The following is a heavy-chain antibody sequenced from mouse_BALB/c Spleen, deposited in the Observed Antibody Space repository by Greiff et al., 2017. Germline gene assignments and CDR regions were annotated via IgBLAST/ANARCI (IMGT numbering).Heavy chain of an antibody. CDR2: INPSTGYT. J-gene: IGHJ3*01. CDR3: AEVPTHY. Sequence: QVQLQQSGAELAKPGASVKMSCKASGYTFTSYWMHWVKQRPGQGLEWIGYINPSTGYTEYNQKFKDKATLTADKSPSTAYMQLSSLTSEDSAVYYCAEVPTHYWGQGTLVTVSA. CDR1: GYTFTSYW. V-gene: IGHV1-7*01.